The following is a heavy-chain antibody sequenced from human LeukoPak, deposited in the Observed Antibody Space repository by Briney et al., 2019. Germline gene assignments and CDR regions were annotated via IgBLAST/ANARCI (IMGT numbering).Heavy chain of an antibody. D-gene: IGHD2-2*01. CDR2: ISGGST. V-gene: IGHV3-38-3*01. CDR3: ARDLVVPAAMADY. J-gene: IGHJ4*02. Sequence: GGSLRLSCAASGFTVSSNEMSWVRQAPGKGLEWVSSISGGSTYYADSRKGRFTISRDNSKNTLHLQMNSLRAEDTAVYYCARDLVVPAAMADYWGQGTLVTVSS. CDR1: GFTVSSNE.